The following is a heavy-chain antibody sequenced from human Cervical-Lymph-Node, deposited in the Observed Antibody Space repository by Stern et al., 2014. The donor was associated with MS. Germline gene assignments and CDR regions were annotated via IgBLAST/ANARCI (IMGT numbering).Heavy chain of an antibody. J-gene: IGHJ6*02. D-gene: IGHD1-14*01. Sequence: EVQLVQSGGGLVQPGRSLRLSCVASGFSFDEYNMHWVRQAPGKVLEWVSGISWNSDNIGYAASVKGRFTISRDNAKNSLYLQMNSLRTEDTALYYCASNPFYYYGLDVWGQGTTVIVSS. CDR2: ISWNSDNI. V-gene: IGHV3-9*01. CDR1: GFSFDEYN. CDR3: ASNPFYYYGLDV.